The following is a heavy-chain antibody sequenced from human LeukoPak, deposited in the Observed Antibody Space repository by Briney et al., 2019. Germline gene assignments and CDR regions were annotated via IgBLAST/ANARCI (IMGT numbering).Heavy chain of an antibody. V-gene: IGHV1-24*01. D-gene: IGHD2/OR15-2a*01. Sequence: GASVKVSCKVSGYSATQLSMHWVRQIPGKGLEWMGGFDPEDGQKIYAQKFQGRVTMTDYTSTDTACIEVSGLRSDDTAVYFCATTFRATDDDYYGMDVWGQGTTVTVSS. CDR2: FDPEDGQK. CDR3: ATTFRATDDDYYGMDV. J-gene: IGHJ6*02. CDR1: GYSATQLS.